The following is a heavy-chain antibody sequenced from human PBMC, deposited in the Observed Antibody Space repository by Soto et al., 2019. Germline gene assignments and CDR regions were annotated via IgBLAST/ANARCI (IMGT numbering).Heavy chain of an antibody. CDR3: ARAYYYGSGSGVDY. Sequence: EVQLVESGGGLVQPGGSLRLSCAASGFTVSSNYMSWVRQAPGKGLEWVSVIYSGGSTYYADSVKGRFTISRDNSKNTLYLQMNSRRAEDTAVYYCARAYYYGSGSGVDYWGQGTLVTVSS. CDR2: IYSGGST. J-gene: IGHJ4*02. CDR1: GFTVSSNY. V-gene: IGHV3-66*01. D-gene: IGHD3-10*01.